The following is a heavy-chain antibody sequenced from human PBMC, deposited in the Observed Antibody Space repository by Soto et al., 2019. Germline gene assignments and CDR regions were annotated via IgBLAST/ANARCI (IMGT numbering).Heavy chain of an antibody. CDR1: GYSFRSYG. J-gene: IGHJ5*02. V-gene: IGHV1-3*01. Sequence: ASVKVSCKASGYSFRSYGIQWARQAPGQSLEWMGWINVDNGDTKYSQNFQDRVTIIRDTSANSVYMELSSLTTEDTAVYYCARVGLKYLRWFDPWGQGSLVTVSS. D-gene: IGHD6-6*01. CDR2: INVDNGDT. CDR3: ARVGLKYLRWFDP.